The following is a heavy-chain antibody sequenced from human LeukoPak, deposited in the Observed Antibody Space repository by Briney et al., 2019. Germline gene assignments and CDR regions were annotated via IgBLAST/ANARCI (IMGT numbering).Heavy chain of an antibody. CDR3: ARGPVGGTTYNDGDAFDI. D-gene: IGHD1-7*01. Sequence: PSETLSLTCSVSGYSISSGYFWGWIRQPPGKGLEWIGYIYYSGSTNYNPSLKSRVTISVDTSKNQFSLKLSSVTAADTAVYYCARGPVGGTTYNDGDAFDIWGQGTMVTVSS. CDR1: GYSISSGYF. V-gene: IGHV4-61*01. J-gene: IGHJ3*02. CDR2: IYYSGST.